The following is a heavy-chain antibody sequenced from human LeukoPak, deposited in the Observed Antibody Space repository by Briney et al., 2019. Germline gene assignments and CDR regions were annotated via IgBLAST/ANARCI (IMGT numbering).Heavy chain of an antibody. CDR1: GFTFSSYE. D-gene: IGHD6-13*01. V-gene: IGHV3-48*03. CDR3: VRGGIAAARLIDS. Sequence: PRGSLRLSHAASGFTFSSYEIYWVRQAPGQGLEWVSYISSTIIYTKGADSLKGRFTISRDNAKNSLYLQLSSLRAEDTAVYYCVRGGIAAARLIDSWGQGTLVTVSS. J-gene: IGHJ4*02. CDR2: ISSTIIYT.